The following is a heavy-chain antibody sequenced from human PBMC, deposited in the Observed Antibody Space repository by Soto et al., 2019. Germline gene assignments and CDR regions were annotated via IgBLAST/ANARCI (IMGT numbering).Heavy chain of an antibody. CDR3: AKFFHIYYFDY. V-gene: IGHV3-33*06. J-gene: IGHJ4*02. CDR1: GFTFSSYG. Sequence: PGGSLRLSCAASGFTFSSYGMHWVRQAPGKGLEWVAVIWYDGSNKYYADSVKGRFTISRDNSKNTLYLQMNSLRAEDTAVYYCAKFFHIYYFDYWGQGTLVTVSS. CDR2: IWYDGSNK. D-gene: IGHD2-21*01.